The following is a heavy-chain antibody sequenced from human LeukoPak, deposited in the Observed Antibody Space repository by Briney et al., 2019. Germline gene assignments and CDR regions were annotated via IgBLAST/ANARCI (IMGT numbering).Heavy chain of an antibody. CDR1: GFTFSSYG. CDR3: ARDQGYCSGGSCYYYGMDV. D-gene: IGHD2-15*01. Sequence: GGSLRLSCAASGFTFSSYGMHWVRQAPGKGLEWVAFIRYDGSNKYYADSVKGRFTISRDNSKNTLYLQMNSLRAEDTAVYYCARDQGYCSGGSCYYYGMDVWGQGTTVTVSS. J-gene: IGHJ6*02. CDR2: IRYDGSNK. V-gene: IGHV3-30*02.